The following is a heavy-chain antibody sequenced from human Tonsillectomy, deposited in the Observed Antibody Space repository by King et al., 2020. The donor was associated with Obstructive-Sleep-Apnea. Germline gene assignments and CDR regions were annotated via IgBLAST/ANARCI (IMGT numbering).Heavy chain of an antibody. J-gene: IGHJ5*02. V-gene: IGHV4-39*07. CDR2: IYSSGST. D-gene: IGHD5-12*01. Sequence: LQLQESGPGRVKPSETLSLTCTVSGGSITSSSYYWGWIRQPPGKGLGWIGNIYSSGSTYYNPSLKSRVTISIDTSRNQFSLKLSSVTAADTAVYYCARDNLRGYSGYDWGDDNWSDPWGQGTLVTVSS. CDR1: GGSITSSSYY. CDR3: ARDNLRGYSGYDWGDDNWSDP.